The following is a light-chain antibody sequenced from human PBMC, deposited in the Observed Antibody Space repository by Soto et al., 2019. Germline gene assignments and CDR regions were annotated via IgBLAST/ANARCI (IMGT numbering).Light chain of an antibody. CDR2: STS. V-gene: IGKV3-20*01. Sequence: EIVLTQSPGTLSLSPGERATLSCRASQSVSSSYLAWYQQKPGQAPRLLIYSTSSRATAIPDRVSGSGSGTDFTLTISRLEPEDSAVYYCQQYGSSPLWTFGQGTKVEIK. CDR1: QSVSSSY. J-gene: IGKJ1*01. CDR3: QQYGSSPLWT.